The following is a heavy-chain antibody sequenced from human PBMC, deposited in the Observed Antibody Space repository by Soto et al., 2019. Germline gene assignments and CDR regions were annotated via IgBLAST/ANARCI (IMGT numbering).Heavy chain of an antibody. V-gene: IGHV4-4*02. CDR1: GDSVSSPYY. CDR3: ARSAGWYAVHS. Sequence: QVQLQESGPGLVKPSGTLSLTCAVSGDSVSSPYYWCWVRQPPGKGLEWIGEVFHTGTTSYNPSLRSRVTISMDKSNNPFSLDLRSVTAAYTAVYYCARSAGWYAVHSWGPGTLVIVSS. D-gene: IGHD6-13*01. CDR2: VFHTGTT. J-gene: IGHJ4*02.